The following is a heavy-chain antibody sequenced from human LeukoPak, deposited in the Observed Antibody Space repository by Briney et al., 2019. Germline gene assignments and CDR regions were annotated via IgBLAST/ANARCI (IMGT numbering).Heavy chain of an antibody. CDR1: GFTFSNYG. D-gene: IGHD3-16*02. V-gene: IGHV3-33*06. J-gene: IGHJ4*02. Sequence: PGGSLRLSCAASGFTFSNYGMHWVRQAPGKGLEWVAVIWYDGSNKYYADSVKGRFTISRDNSKNTLYLQMNSLRAEDTAVYYCAKDSIRLGELSLPTDYWGQGTLVTVSS. CDR2: IWYDGSNK. CDR3: AKDSIRLGELSLPTDY.